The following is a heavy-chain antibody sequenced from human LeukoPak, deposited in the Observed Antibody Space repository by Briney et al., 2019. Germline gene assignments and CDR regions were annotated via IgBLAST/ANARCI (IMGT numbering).Heavy chain of an antibody. V-gene: IGHV1-18*01. CDR3: ARRGYSYGQYYFDY. CDR1: VYTFTSYG. CDR2: ISAYNGNT. Sequence: GASVKVSCKASVYTFTSYGISWVRQAPGQGLEWMGWISAYNGNTNYAQKLQGRVTMTTDTSTSTAYMELRSLRSDDTAVYYCARRGYSYGQYYFDYWGQGTLVTVPS. J-gene: IGHJ4*02. D-gene: IGHD5-18*01.